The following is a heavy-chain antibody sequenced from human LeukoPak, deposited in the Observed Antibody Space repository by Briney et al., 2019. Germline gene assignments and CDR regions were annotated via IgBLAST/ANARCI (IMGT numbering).Heavy chain of an antibody. CDR1: GGSISSRSYY. CDR3: ARAHYDILTGYYFDY. Sequence: SETLSLTCTVSGGSISSRSYYWGWIRQPPGKGLEWIGSIYYSGSTYYNPSLKSRVTISVDTSKNQFSLKLSSVTAADTAVYYCARAHYDILTGYYFDYWGQGTLVTVSS. V-gene: IGHV4-39*07. J-gene: IGHJ4*02. CDR2: IYYSGST. D-gene: IGHD3-9*01.